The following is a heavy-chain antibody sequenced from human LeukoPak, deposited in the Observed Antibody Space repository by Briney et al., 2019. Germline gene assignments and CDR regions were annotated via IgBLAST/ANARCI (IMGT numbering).Heavy chain of an antibody. Sequence: GGSLRLSCAASGFTFDDYAMHWVRQAPGKGLEWVSLISGDGGSTYYADSVKGRFTISRGNSKNSLYLQMNSLRTEDTALYYCAKDKRYSGYDPFDYWGQGTLVTVSS. CDR1: GFTFDDYA. V-gene: IGHV3-43*02. CDR3: AKDKRYSGYDPFDY. CDR2: ISGDGGST. J-gene: IGHJ4*02. D-gene: IGHD5-12*01.